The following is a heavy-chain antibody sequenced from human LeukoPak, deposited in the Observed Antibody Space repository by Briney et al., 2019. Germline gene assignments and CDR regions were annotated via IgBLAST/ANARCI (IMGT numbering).Heavy chain of an antibody. J-gene: IGHJ4*02. Sequence: GGSLRLSCAASGFTFSSFAINWVRQAPGKGLEWVSSVSGSGRNTFYPDSVEGRFTISRDNPKNTVYLQMNSLRADDTAVYYCVKSRRVGANQRGLFDYWGQGTLVTVSP. CDR2: VSGSGRNT. CDR3: VKSRRVGANQRGLFDY. CDR1: GFTFSSFA. V-gene: IGHV3-23*01. D-gene: IGHD1-26*01.